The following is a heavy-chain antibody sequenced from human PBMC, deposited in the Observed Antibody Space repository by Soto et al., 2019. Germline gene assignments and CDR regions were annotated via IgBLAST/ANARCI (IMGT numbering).Heavy chain of an antibody. Sequence: HVQLVQSGGEPKKPGASVKVSCNTSGYTFNTYFISWVRQAPGQGLEWMGWISPYNGNTKYGEKFQGRVTMTTDTFTRTAYMELRNLRFDDTAVYYCARDTSNSFDYWGQGTLVTVSS. CDR3: ARDTSNSFDY. CDR2: ISPYNGNT. CDR1: GYTFNTYF. D-gene: IGHD2-2*01. J-gene: IGHJ4*02. V-gene: IGHV1-18*01.